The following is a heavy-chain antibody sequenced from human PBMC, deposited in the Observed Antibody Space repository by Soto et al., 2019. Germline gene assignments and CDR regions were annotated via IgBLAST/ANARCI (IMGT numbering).Heavy chain of an antibody. CDR1: GFTFSTYG. CDR3: AKDLQSYGDYDYYCYGMDV. D-gene: IGHD4-17*01. CDR2: ISYDGTNK. J-gene: IGHJ6*02. Sequence: QVQLVESGGSEVQPGRSLTISCAASGFTFSTYGMHWVRQTPGKGLEWVAVISYDGTNKFYSDSVKGRFTISRDNFKNTLTLQMNSLTADDTAVYSCAKDLQSYGDYDYYCYGMDVWGLGTRVTVSS. V-gene: IGHV3-30*18.